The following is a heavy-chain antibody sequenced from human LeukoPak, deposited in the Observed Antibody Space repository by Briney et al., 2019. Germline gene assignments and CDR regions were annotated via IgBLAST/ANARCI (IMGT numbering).Heavy chain of an antibody. CDR2: MSYDGSNK. D-gene: IGHD5-18*01. V-gene: IGHV3-30-3*01. CDR1: GFTFSSYA. CDR3: ARGIDPGYSYGPFDY. J-gene: IGHJ4*02. Sequence: GGSLRLSCAASGFTFSSYAMHWVRQAPGKGLEWVAVMSYDGSNKYYADSVKGRFTISRDNSKNTLYLQMNSLRAEDTAVYYCARGIDPGYSYGPFDYWGQGTLVTVSS.